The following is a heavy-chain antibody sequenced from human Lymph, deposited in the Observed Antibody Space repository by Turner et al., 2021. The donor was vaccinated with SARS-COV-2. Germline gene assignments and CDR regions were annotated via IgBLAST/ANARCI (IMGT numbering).Heavy chain of an antibody. CDR2: IIPMFGTA. CDR1: GRPFSSHV. D-gene: IGHD3-22*01. J-gene: IGHJ6*02. V-gene: IGHV1-69*01. Sequence: QVQLVQSGAEVKKPGSSVKVSCKASGRPFSSHVISWVRQAPGQGLEWMEGIIPMFGTANYAQKFQGRVTITADESTSTAYMELTSLRSEDTAVYYCARVGSSVVPYYYYGMDVWGQGTTVTVSS. CDR3: ARVGSSVVPYYYYGMDV.